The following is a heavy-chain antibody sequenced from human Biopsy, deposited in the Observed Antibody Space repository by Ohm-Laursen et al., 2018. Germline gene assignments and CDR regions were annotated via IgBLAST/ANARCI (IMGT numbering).Heavy chain of an antibody. CDR1: EYTVTDYY. J-gene: IGHJ6*02. V-gene: IGHV1-2*02. CDR3: ARDVTVTARPYYYSGVDV. CDR2: INPKSGVA. D-gene: IGHD4-17*01. Sequence: GASVKVSCKASEYTVTDYYVHWVRQAPGQGFEWMGWINPKSGVANHAQNFQGRVSMTRDTSISTVYLELSGLRSDDTAVYYCARDVTVTARPYYYSGVDVWGPGTRVTVSS.